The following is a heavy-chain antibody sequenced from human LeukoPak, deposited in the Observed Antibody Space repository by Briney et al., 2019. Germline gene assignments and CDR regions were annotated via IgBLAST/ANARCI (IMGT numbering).Heavy chain of an antibody. CDR3: AKGAYDYVEIAYFDY. J-gene: IGHJ4*02. V-gene: IGHV3-48*03. CDR2: ISPGGNTI. Sequence: GGSLRLSCAGSGFIFRSHGMIWVRQAPGRGLEWVSYISPGGNTIYYADSMKGRFTVSRDDAKNSLSLHMNSLRAEDTAVYYCAKGAYDYVEIAYFDYWGQGSLVTVSS. D-gene: IGHD5-12*01. CDR1: GFIFRSHG.